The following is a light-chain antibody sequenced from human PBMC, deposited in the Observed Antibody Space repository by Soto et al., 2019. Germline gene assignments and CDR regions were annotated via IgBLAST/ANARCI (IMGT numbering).Light chain of an antibody. CDR1: SSDVGGYNS. CDR3: SSYAGSNNVV. J-gene: IGLJ2*01. Sequence: QSALTQPPSASGSPGQSVTISCTGTSSDVGGYNSVSWYQQYPGKAPKLMIYEVTQRPSGVPDRFSGSKSGNTASLTVSGLQAEDEADYYCSSYAGSNNVVFGGGTQLTVL. V-gene: IGLV2-8*01. CDR2: EVT.